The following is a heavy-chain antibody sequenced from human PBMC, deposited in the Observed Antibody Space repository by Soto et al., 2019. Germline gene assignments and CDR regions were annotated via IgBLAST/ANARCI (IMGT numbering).Heavy chain of an antibody. Sequence: QVQLVQSGAEVKKPGSSVTVSCRASGGTFSNYAINRVRQAPGQGLEWMAGIIPLFGTTNYAQKFQGRVTITADESTSTAYMELTSLRSEDTAVFYCATSPYSYDTSGYLDYWGQGTLVTVSS. J-gene: IGHJ4*02. CDR3: ATSPYSYDTSGYLDY. CDR1: GGTFSNYA. V-gene: IGHV1-69*12. CDR2: IIPLFGTT. D-gene: IGHD3-22*01.